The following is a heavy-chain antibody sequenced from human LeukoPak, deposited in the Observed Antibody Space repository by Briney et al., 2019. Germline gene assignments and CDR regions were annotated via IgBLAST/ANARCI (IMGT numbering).Heavy chain of an antibody. V-gene: IGHV4-61*02. Sequence: PSETLSLTCTVSGGSISSGSYYWSWIRQPAGKGLEWIGRIYTSGSTNYNPSLKSRVTISVDTSKNQFSLKLSSVTAADTAVYYCAREKLLRSTIFGVVIDYWGQGTLVTVSS. J-gene: IGHJ4*02. CDR3: AREKLLRSTIFGVVIDY. CDR1: GGSISSGSYY. CDR2: IYTSGST. D-gene: IGHD3-3*01.